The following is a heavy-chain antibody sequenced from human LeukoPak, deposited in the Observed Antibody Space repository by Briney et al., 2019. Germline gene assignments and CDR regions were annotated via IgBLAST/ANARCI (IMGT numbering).Heavy chain of an antibody. CDR1: GYTFTDYY. CDR2: LNPNSGDT. V-gene: IGHV1-2*02. CDR3: ARGRNIEMTTMSGGSDY. D-gene: IGHD5-24*01. J-gene: IGHJ4*02. Sequence: ASVTVSCKASGYTFTDYYMHWVRHAHGQGLEWMGCLNPNSGDTNYAQKFQGRVSMTRDTSISTAYMGLSDLRSDDTAVYYCARGRNIEMTTMSGGSDYWGQGTLVTVSS.